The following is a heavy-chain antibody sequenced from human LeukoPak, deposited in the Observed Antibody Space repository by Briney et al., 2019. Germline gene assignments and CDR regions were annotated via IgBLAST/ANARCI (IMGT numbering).Heavy chain of an antibody. CDR1: GFTFDDYA. CDR3: AKGGPGIAVAGTDL. J-gene: IGHJ4*02. CDR2: ISWDGGST. Sequence: GGSLRLSCAASGFTFDDYAMHWVRQAPGKGLEWVSLISWDGGSTYYADSVKGRFTISRDNSKNSLYLQMNSLRAEDTALYYCAKGGPGIAVAGTDLWGQGTLVTVSS. V-gene: IGHV3-43D*03. D-gene: IGHD6-19*01.